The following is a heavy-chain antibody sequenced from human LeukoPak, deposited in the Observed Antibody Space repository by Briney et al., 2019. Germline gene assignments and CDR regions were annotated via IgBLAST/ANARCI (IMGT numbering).Heavy chain of an antibody. CDR3: ARLGELLPIDY. Sequence: EASVKVSCTASGYTFTSYAMHWVRQAPGQRLEWMGWINAGNGNTKYSQKFQGRVTITRDTSASTAYMELSSLRSEDTAVYYCARLGELLPIDYWGQGTLVTVSS. CDR1: GYTFTSYA. V-gene: IGHV1-3*01. J-gene: IGHJ4*02. CDR2: INAGNGNT. D-gene: IGHD3-10*01.